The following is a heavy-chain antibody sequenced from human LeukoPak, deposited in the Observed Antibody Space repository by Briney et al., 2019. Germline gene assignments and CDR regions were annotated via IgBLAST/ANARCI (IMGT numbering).Heavy chain of an antibody. V-gene: IGHV4-4*07. D-gene: IGHD3-10*01. CDR1: GDSFNNYY. Sequence: SETLSLTCTVSGDSFNNYYWSWIRQPAGKGLEWIGQIYNSENTNYNPSLKSRVSMSVDTSKNQFSLELSSVSAADTAVYYCARGLWFGDENPPYFDYWGQGILVTVSS. J-gene: IGHJ4*02. CDR2: IYNSENT. CDR3: ARGLWFGDENPPYFDY.